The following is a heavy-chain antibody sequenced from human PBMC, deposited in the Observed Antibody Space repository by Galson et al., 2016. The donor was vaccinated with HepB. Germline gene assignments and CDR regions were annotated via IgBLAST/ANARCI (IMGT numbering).Heavy chain of an antibody. CDR2: IFWDDDE. CDR3: AHRDAEHQLGGPSGF. CDR1: GFSLRTRGLG. V-gene: IGHV2-5*02. D-gene: IGHD6-13*01. Sequence: PALVKPTQTLTLTCTFSGFSLRTRGLGVGWFRQPPGKALEWLALIFWDDDERYTPSLRSRLTITKDTSKNQVVLTMTNMDPVDTATYHCAHRDAEHQLGGPSGFWGQGTLVTVSS. J-gene: IGHJ4*02.